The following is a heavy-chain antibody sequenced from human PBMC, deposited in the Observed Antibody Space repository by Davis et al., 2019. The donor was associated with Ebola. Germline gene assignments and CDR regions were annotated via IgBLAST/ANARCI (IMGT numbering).Heavy chain of an antibody. Sequence: PGGSLRLSCAASGLTFSSNSMNWVRQAPGKGLEWVSFISSSSYSINYADSVKGRFTISRDNGGNSLFLQMNSLRAEDSAMYYCTRGNWNYPNWGQGTLVTVSS. CDR3: TRGNWNYPN. V-gene: IGHV3-21*01. CDR1: GLTFSSNS. J-gene: IGHJ4*02. D-gene: IGHD1-7*01. CDR2: ISSSSYSI.